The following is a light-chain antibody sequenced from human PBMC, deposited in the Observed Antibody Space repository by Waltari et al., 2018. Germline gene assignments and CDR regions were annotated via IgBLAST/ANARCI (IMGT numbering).Light chain of an antibody. J-gene: IGLJ3*02. CDR2: SND. Sequence: QSILTQPPSPSGTPGPRVTISCSGRTSNIGQNTVNWYQQVPGMAPKLLLFSNDQRPSGVPDLFSGSKAGTSASLAISGLQSEDEADFYWATWDDNLDMLLFGGGTKLTVL. V-gene: IGLV1-44*01. CDR3: ATWDDNLDMLL. CDR1: TSNIGQNT.